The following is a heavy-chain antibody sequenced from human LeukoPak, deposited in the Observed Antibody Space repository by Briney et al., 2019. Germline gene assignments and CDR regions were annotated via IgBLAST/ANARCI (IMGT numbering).Heavy chain of an antibody. CDR2: IYPGDADT. CDR1: GYSFTSYW. CDR3: ARDYGGNSGAFDI. Sequence: GESLKISCKGSGYSFTSYWSGWVRQMPGKGLELMGIIYPGDADTRYSPSFQGQVTVSADKSISTAYLQWSSLKASDTAMYYCARDYGGNSGAFDIWGQGTMVTVSS. D-gene: IGHD4-23*01. V-gene: IGHV5-51*01. J-gene: IGHJ3*02.